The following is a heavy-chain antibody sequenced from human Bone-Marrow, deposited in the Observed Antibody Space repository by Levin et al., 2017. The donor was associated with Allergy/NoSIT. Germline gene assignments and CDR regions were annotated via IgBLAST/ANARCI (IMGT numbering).Heavy chain of an antibody. Sequence: SQTLSLTCSVSGDSINNGGYYWTWIRQHPGRGLEWIGYIYYTGTTFYNPSLSSRLSISVDTSKNQVSLKLSSVTAADTAVYYCARGGGSGTYYLSWGKGTTVIVSS. J-gene: IGHJ6*04. CDR3: ARGGGSGTYYLS. V-gene: IGHV4-31*03. CDR1: GDSINNGGYY. CDR2: IYYTGTT. D-gene: IGHD3-10*01.